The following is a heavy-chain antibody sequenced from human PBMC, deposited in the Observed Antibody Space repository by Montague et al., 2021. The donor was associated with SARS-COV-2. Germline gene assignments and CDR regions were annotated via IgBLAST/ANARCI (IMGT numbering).Heavy chain of an antibody. Sequence: SLRLSCAASGFTFSSYALTWVRQAPGKGLEWVSAISNSGGRTYYAESVKGRFTISRDNSKNTLYLQMNSLRGEDTAIYYCAKSGVVINPYYYGMDVWGQGTTVTVSS. CDR1: GFTFSSYA. J-gene: IGHJ6*02. V-gene: IGHV3-23*01. CDR3: AKSGVVINPYYYGMDV. CDR2: ISNSGGRT. D-gene: IGHD3-22*01.